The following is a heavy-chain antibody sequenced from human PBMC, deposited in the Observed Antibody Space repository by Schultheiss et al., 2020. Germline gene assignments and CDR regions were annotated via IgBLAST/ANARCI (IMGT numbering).Heavy chain of an antibody. CDR1: GFTFSSYA. CDR2: ISSNGGST. D-gene: IGHD6-19*01. V-gene: IGHV3-64*04. CDR3: AKDLGSGWYRWFDP. Sequence: GGSLRLSCAASGFTFSSYAMHWVRQAPGKGLEYVSAISSNGGSTYYADSVKGRFTISRDNSKNTLYLQMNSLRAEDTAVYYCAKDLGSGWYRWFDPWGQGTLVTVSS. J-gene: IGHJ5*02.